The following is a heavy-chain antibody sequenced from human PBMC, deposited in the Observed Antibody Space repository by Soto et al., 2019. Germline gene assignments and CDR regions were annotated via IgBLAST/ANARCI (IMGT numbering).Heavy chain of an antibody. Sequence: EVQLVESGGGLVQPGRSLRLSCAASGFTFDDYAMHWVRQAPGKGLEWVSGISWNSGSIGYADSVKGRFTISRDNAKNSLYLQMNSLRAEDTALYYCAKDGVLLNSGYDYPYSYYFDYWGQGTLVTVSS. V-gene: IGHV3-9*01. D-gene: IGHD5-12*01. CDR1: GFTFDDYA. J-gene: IGHJ4*02. CDR2: ISWNSGSI. CDR3: AKDGVLLNSGYDYPYSYYFDY.